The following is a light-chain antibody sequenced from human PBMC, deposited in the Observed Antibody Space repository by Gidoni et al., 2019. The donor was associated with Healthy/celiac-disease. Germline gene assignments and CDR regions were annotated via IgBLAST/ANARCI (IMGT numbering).Light chain of an antibody. CDR2: KAS. J-gene: IGKJ2*04. CDR1: QSISSW. V-gene: IGKV1-5*03. CDR3: QQYNSYSCS. Sequence: DIQMTQSPSTISASVGDRVTITCRASQSISSWLAWYQQKPGKAHKLLIYKASSLESGVPSRFSGSGSGTEFTLTSSSLPTDDFATYYCQQYNSYSCSFGQGTKLEIK.